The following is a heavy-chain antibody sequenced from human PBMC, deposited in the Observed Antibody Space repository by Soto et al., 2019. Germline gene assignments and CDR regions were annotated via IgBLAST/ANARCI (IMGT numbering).Heavy chain of an antibody. CDR1: GYGFGNYW. V-gene: IGHV5-51*01. J-gene: IGHJ6*02. Sequence: AGESLKISCKGPGYGFGNYWIGWVRQMPGKGLEWMGIIYPGDSDTRYRPSVQGQVAISVDKSASTAYLQWNSVKASGTAIYFCARLNPIYCRGRSCHKFFYYGMDVWRQRTTFTACS. D-gene: IGHD2-15*01. CDR2: IYPGDSDT. CDR3: ARLNPIYCRGRSCHKFFYYGMDV.